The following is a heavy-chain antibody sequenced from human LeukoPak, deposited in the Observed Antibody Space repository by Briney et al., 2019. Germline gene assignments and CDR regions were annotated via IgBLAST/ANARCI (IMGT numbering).Heavy chain of an antibody. CDR1: GYSFTDKY. V-gene: IGHV1-2*02. D-gene: IGHD2-2*01. J-gene: IGHJ5*02. Sequence: VASVKVSCKASGYSFTDKYMHWVRQAPGQGLEWMGWINPNSGGTNYAQKFQGRVTMTTDTSMSTAYMELSSLRFEDTAVYYCAKIYCSSTSCYDGRGWFDPWGQGTLVTVSS. CDR2: INPNSGGT. CDR3: AKIYCSSTSCYDGRGWFDP.